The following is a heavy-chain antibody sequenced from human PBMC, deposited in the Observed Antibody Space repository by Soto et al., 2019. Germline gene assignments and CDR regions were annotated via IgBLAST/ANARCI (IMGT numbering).Heavy chain of an antibody. D-gene: IGHD6-13*01. V-gene: IGHV1-46*01. J-gene: IGHJ3*02. Sequence: QVQLVQSGAEVKKPGASVKVSCKASGYTFTSYYVHWVRQAPGQGLEWMGIINPSGGGTSYAQKFQGRVTMTRDTSTSTVYMELSSLGSEDTAVYYCARIAAAGQRDDAFDIWGQGTMVTVSS. CDR1: GYTFTSYY. CDR3: ARIAAAGQRDDAFDI. CDR2: INPSGGGT.